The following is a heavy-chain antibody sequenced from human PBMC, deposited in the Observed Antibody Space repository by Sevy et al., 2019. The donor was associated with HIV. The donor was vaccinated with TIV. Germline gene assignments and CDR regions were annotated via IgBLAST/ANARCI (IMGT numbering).Heavy chain of an antibody. Sequence: ASVKVSCKVSGYTLTKLSIHWVRQAPGKGLEWMGDFDSQDGETIYSQRFQGRVTMTVDIPTDTAYMDLSSLTSEDTAVYYCATVGLRYYSGSSSYQGDWFDPWGQGTLVTVSS. V-gene: IGHV1-24*01. D-gene: IGHD2-15*01. J-gene: IGHJ5*02. CDR2: FDSQDGET. CDR3: ATVGLRYYSGSSSYQGDWFDP. CDR1: GYTLTKLS.